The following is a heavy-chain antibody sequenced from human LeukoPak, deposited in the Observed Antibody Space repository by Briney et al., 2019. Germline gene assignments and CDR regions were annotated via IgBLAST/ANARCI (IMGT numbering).Heavy chain of an antibody. CDR3: ARGEHDYGDFISLMDY. V-gene: IGHV1-18*01. J-gene: IGHJ4*02. D-gene: IGHD4-17*01. CDR1: GYTFTSYG. Sequence: ASVKVSCKASGYTFTSYGISWVRQAPGQGLEWMGWISAYNGNTNYAQKLQGRVTMTTDTSTSTAYMELRSLRSDDTAVYYCARGEHDYGDFISLMDYWGQGALVTVSS. CDR2: ISAYNGNT.